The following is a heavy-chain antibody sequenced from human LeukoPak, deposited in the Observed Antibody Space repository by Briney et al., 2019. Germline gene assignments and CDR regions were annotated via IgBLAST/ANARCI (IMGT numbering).Heavy chain of an antibody. CDR2: IYYSGSA. V-gene: IGHV4-39*07. Sequence: SETLSLTCTVSGGSISSSSYYWGWIRQPPGKGLEWIATIYYSGSAYYNPSLKSRVTISVDTSKNQFSLNLSSVTAAGTAVYYCARARDSMIRGVAWPWFDPWGQGTLVTVSS. D-gene: IGHD3-10*01. CDR3: ARARDSMIRGVAWPWFDP. J-gene: IGHJ5*02. CDR1: GGSISSSSYY.